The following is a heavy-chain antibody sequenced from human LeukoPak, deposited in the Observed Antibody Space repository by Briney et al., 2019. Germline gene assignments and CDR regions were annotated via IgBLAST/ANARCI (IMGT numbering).Heavy chain of an antibody. CDR3: ARAQPTSSWTAFDI. D-gene: IGHD6-13*01. CDR2: IWFDGGNK. Sequence: GSLRLSCAASGFTFTTYVMHWVRQAPGKGLEWVAIIWFDGGNKYYADSAKGRFTISRDNSKNTLYLQMNSLRGEDTAVYYCARAQPTSSWTAFDIWGQGTMVTVSS. CDR1: GFTFTTYV. V-gene: IGHV3-33*01. J-gene: IGHJ3*02.